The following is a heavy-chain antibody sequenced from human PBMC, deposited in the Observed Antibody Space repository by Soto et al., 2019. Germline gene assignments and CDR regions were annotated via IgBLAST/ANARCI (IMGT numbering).Heavy chain of an antibody. V-gene: IGHV1-69*02. J-gene: IGHJ4*02. D-gene: IGHD3-22*01. CDR2: IIPILGIA. CDR3: AGKPLTTRYFVSELFEY. Sequence: SVKVSCKASGGTFSSYTISWVRQAPGQGLEWMGRIIPILGIANYAQKFQGRVTITADKSTSTAYMELSSLRSEDTAVYYCAGKPLTTRYFVSELFEYWGQGTLVTVSS. CDR1: GGTFSSYT.